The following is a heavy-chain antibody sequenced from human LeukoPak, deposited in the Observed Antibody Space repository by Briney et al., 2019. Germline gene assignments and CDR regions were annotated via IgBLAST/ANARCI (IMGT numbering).Heavy chain of an antibody. J-gene: IGHJ6*02. CDR3: TRVRWELGYYYGMDV. D-gene: IGHD1-26*01. CDR1: GDSISSYY. Sequence: PSETLSLTCIVSGDSISSYYCSWIRQPPGKGLEWIGYIFYSGSTNYNPSLKSRVTISIDTSKNQFSLRLSSVTAADTAVFYCTRVRWELGYYYGMDVWGQGTTVTVS. CDR2: IFYSGST. V-gene: IGHV4-59*01.